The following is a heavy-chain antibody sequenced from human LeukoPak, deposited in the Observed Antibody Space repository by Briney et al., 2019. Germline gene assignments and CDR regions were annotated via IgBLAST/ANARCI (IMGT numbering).Heavy chain of an antibody. CDR1: GYTFTSYG. CDR2: ISAYNGNT. Sequence: GASVKVSCKASGYTFTSYGISWVRQAPGQGLEWMGWISAYNGNTNYAQKLQGRVAMTTDTSTSTAYMELRSLRSDDTAVYYCARAELAYCGGDCPNWFDPWGQGTLVTVSS. CDR3: ARAELAYCGGDCPNWFDP. D-gene: IGHD2-21*02. J-gene: IGHJ5*02. V-gene: IGHV1-18*01.